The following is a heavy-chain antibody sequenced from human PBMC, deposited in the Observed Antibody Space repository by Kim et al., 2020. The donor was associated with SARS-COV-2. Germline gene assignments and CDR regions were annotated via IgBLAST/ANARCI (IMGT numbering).Heavy chain of an antibody. V-gene: IGHV3-30*04. J-gene: IGHJ6*02. CDR3: ARDRAVADGSGSYYHYYYYGMDV. Sequence: GGSLRLSCAASGFTFSSYAMHWVRQAPGKGLEWVAVISYDGSNKYYADSVKGRFTISRDNSKNTLYLQMNSLRAEDTAVYYCARDRAVADGSGSYYHYYYYGMDVWGQGTTVTVSS. D-gene: IGHD3-10*01. CDR2: ISYDGSNK. CDR1: GFTFSSYA.